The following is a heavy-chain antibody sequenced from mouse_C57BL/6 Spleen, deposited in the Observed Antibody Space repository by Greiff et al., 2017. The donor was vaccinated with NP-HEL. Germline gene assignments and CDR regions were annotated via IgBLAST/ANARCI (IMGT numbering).Heavy chain of an antibody. V-gene: IGHV1-80*01. CDR3: AREDYDGGAWFAY. Sequence: QVQLQQSGAELVKPGASVKISCKASGYAFSSYWMNWVKQRPGKGLEWIGQIYPGDGDTNYNGKFKGKATLTADKSSSTAYMQLSSLTSEDSAVYFCAREDYDGGAWFAYWGQGTLVTVSA. J-gene: IGHJ3*01. CDR1: GYAFSSYW. CDR2: IYPGDGDT. D-gene: IGHD2-4*01.